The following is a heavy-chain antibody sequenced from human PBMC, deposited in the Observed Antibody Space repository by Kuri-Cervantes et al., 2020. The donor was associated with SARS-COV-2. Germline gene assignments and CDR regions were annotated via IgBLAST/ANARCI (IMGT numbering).Heavy chain of an antibody. J-gene: IGHJ4*02. D-gene: IGHD3-22*01. CDR1: GFTFSSYA. Sequence: GESLKISCAASGFTFSSYAMHWVRQAPGKGLEWVSSISSSSSYIYYADSVKGRFTISRDNAKNSLYLQMNSLRAEDTAVYYCARELRHYYDSSGLCDYWGQGTLVTVSS. CDR3: ARELRHYYDSSGLCDY. V-gene: IGHV3-21*01. CDR2: ISSSSSYI.